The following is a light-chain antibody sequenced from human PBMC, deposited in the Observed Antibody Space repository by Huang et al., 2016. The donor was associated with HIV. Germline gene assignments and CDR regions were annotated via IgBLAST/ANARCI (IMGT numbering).Light chain of an antibody. CDR3: QQYDDWPPYT. CDR2: GAS. J-gene: IGKJ2*01. Sequence: EVVMTQSPATLSVSPGERATLSCRASQRVSIHVAWYQQKPGQAPRLLIYGASTRATGSPARFSGSGSGTEVTLTISGLQSEDYAVYFCQQYDDWPPYTFGQGTKLEIK. V-gene: IGKV3-15*01. CDR1: QRVSIH.